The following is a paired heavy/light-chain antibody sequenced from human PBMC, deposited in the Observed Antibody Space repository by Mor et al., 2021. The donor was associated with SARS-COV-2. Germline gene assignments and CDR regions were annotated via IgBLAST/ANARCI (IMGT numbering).Light chain of an antibody. V-gene: IGKV2-24*01. CDR1: QSLVHSDGNTY. CDR3: MQATQFPFT. J-gene: IGKJ3*01. CDR2: KIS. Sequence: DIVMTQTPLSSPVTLGQPASISCRSSQSLVHSDGNTYLSWLQQRPGQPPRLLIYKISNRFSGVPDRFSGSGAGTDFTLKISRVEAEDVGVYYCMQATQFPFTFGPGTKVDIK.
Heavy chain of an antibody. D-gene: IGHD3-9*01. CDR1: GFTFGDYA. J-gene: IGHJ4*02. Sequence: EVQLVESGGGLVKPGRSLRLSCTASGFTFGDYAMSWFRQAPGKGLEWVGFIRSKAYGGTTEYAASVKGRFTISRDDSKSIAYLQMNSLKTEDTAVYYCTRGHYDILTGYYLDYFDYWGQGTLVTVSS. CDR2: IRSKAYGGTT. V-gene: IGHV3-49*05. CDR3: TRGHYDILTGYYLDYFDY.